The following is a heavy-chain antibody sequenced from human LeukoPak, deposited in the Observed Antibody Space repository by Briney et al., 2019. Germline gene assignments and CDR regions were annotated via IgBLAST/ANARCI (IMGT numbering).Heavy chain of an antibody. CDR1: GFTFSSYA. CDR2: ISYDGSNT. CDR3: AKRALDISGYSTIFDY. V-gene: IGHV3-30-3*02. J-gene: IGHJ4*02. Sequence: PGRSLRLSCAASGFTFSSYAMHWVRQAPGKGLEWVAVISYDGSNTYYADSVEGRFTISRDNSKNTLYLQMNSLRAEDTAVYYCAKRALDISGYSTIFDYWGQGTLVTVSS. D-gene: IGHD3-22*01.